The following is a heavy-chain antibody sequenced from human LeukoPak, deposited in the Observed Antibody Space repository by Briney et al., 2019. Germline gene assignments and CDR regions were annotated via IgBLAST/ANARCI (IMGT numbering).Heavy chain of an antibody. CDR3: ARFGGAVAGYFDY. Sequence: PGVSLRLSCAASGFTVSSNYMSWVRQAPGKGLEWVSVIYSGGSTYYADSVKGRFTISRDNSKNTLYLQMNSLGAEDTAVYYCARFGGAVAGYFDYWGQGTLVTVSS. CDR2: IYSGGST. V-gene: IGHV3-53*01. J-gene: IGHJ4*02. CDR1: GFTVSSNY. D-gene: IGHD6-19*01.